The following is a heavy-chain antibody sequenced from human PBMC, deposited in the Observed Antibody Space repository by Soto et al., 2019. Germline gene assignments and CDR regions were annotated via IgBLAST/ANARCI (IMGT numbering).Heavy chain of an antibody. CDR3: ARVRFLVYYYYGMDV. Sequence: ASVKVSCKASGYTFTGYYMHWVRQAPGQGLEWMGWINPNSGGTNYAQEFQGRVTMTRDTSISTAYMELSRLRSDDTAVYYCARVRFLVYYYYGMDVWGQGTTVTVSS. CDR2: INPNSGGT. CDR1: GYTFTGYY. D-gene: IGHD3-3*01. V-gene: IGHV1-2*02. J-gene: IGHJ6*02.